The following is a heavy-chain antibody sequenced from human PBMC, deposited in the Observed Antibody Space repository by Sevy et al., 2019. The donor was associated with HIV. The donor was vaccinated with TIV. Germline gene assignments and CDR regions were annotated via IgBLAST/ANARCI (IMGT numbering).Heavy chain of an antibody. CDR3: ATFTMVHYYYYGMDV. J-gene: IGHJ6*02. CDR2: INRNSGGT. V-gene: IGHV1-2*06. Sequence: ASVKVSCKASGYTFTGYYMHWVRQAPGQGLEWMGRINRNSGGTNYAQKFQGRVTMTRDTSISTAYMELSRLRSADTAVYYCATFTMVHYYYYGMDVWGQGTTVTVSS. D-gene: IGHD3-10*01. CDR1: GYTFTGYY.